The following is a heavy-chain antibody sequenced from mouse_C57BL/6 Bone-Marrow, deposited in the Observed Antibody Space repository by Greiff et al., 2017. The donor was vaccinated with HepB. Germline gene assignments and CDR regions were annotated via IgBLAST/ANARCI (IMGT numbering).Heavy chain of an antibody. CDR3: ARFGLYYFDY. V-gene: IGHV1-50*01. D-gene: IGHD2-2*01. Sequence: VQLQQPGAELVKPGASVKLSCKASGYTFTSYWMQWVKQRPGQGLEWIGEIDPSDSHTNYNQKFKGKATLTVDTSSSTAYMQLSSLTSEDSAVYYCARFGLYYFDYWGQGTTLTVSS. J-gene: IGHJ2*01. CDR2: IDPSDSHT. CDR1: GYTFTSYW.